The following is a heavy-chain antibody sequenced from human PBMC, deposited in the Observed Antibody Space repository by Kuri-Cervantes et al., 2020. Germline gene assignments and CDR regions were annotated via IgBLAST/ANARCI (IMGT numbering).Heavy chain of an antibody. CDR2: IYSGGST. CDR1: GFTFSSYS. CDR3: ARDGVAVAGTPLYYYYGMDV. V-gene: IGHV3-66*01. Sequence: GESLKISCAASGFTFSSYSMSWVRQAPGKGLEWVSVIYSGGSTYYADSVKGRFTISRDNSKNTLYLRMNSLRAEDTAVYYCARDGVAVAGTPLYYYYGMDVWGQGTTVTVSS. J-gene: IGHJ6*02. D-gene: IGHD6-19*01.